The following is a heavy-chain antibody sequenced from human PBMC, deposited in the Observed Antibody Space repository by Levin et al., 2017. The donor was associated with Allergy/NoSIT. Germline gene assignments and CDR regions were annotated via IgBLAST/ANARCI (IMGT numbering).Heavy chain of an antibody. CDR1: GFTFSSYA. CDR2: ISGSGGST. J-gene: IGHJ4*02. V-gene: IGHV3-23*01. D-gene: IGHD3-3*01. Sequence: GGSLRLSCAASGFTFSSYAMSWVRQAPGKGLEWVSAISGSGGSTYYADSVKGRFTISRDNSKNTLYLQMNSLRAEDTAVYYCAKVGSGYYDVWSGYNDYWGQGTLVTVSS. CDR3: AKVGSGYYDVWSGYNDY.